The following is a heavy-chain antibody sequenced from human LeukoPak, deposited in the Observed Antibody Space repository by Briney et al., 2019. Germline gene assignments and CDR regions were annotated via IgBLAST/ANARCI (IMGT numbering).Heavy chain of an antibody. J-gene: IGHJ4*02. V-gene: IGHV3-23*01. CDR3: AKRIQSAMATGY. CDR2: INGSGGST. D-gene: IGHD5-18*01. CDR1: GFTFSSYA. Sequence: PGGSLRLSCAASGFTFSSYAMSWVRQAPGKGLEWVSDINGSGGSTYYADSVKGRFTISRDNSKNTLYLQMNGLRAEDTDVYYCAKRIQSAMATGYWGQGTLVTVSS.